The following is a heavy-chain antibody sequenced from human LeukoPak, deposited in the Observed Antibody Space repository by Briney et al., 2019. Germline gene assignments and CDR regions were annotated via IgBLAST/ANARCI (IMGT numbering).Heavy chain of an antibody. J-gene: IGHJ4*02. Sequence: PGGSLRLSCAASGFTFTTYGMHWVRQAPSKGLEWVAAISNDGSNKYHGDSVKGRFTISRDNSRNTLYLQMSSLRAEDTAVYYCIKEGYCRGGSCSQHFDCWGQGTLVTVSS. CDR3: IKEGYCRGGSCSQHFDC. CDR1: GFTFTTYG. V-gene: IGHV3-30*18. CDR2: ISNDGSNK. D-gene: IGHD2-15*01.